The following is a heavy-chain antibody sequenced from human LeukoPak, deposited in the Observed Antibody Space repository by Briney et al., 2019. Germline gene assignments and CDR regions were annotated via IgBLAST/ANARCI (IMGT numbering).Heavy chain of an antibody. CDR1: GGSISSSSYY. J-gene: IGHJ4*02. V-gene: IGHV4-39*01. CDR3: ARQGDHPVFDY. Sequence: SETLSLTCTVSGGSISSSSYYWGWIRQPPGKGLEWIGSIYYSGSTYYNPSLKSRVTISVDTSKNQFSLKLSSVTAADTAVYYCARQGDHPVFDYWGQGTLVTVSS. D-gene: IGHD3-10*01. CDR2: IYYSGST.